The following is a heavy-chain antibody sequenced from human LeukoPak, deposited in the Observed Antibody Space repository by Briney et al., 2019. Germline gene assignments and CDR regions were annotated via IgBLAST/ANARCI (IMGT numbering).Heavy chain of an antibody. Sequence: ASVKVSRKASGYSFTDKYMHWVRQAPGQGLEWMGWINPNSGGTNYAQKFQGRVTMTTDTSISTAYMELSRLRSDDTAVYYCGTVVGGGDMDVWGKGTTVTVSS. D-gene: IGHD1-26*01. CDR3: GTVVGGGDMDV. V-gene: IGHV1-2*02. CDR1: GYSFTDKY. J-gene: IGHJ6*03. CDR2: INPNSGGT.